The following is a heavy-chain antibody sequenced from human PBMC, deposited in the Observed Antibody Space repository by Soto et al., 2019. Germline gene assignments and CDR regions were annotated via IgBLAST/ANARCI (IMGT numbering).Heavy chain of an antibody. Sequence: SETLSLTCTVSGGFISSYYWSWIRQPPGKGLEWIGYIYYSGSTNYNPSLKSRVTISVDTSKNQFSLKLSSVTAADTAVYYCARGNFIVVVPAAGNYGMDVWGQGTTVTVSS. J-gene: IGHJ6*02. CDR2: IYYSGST. D-gene: IGHD2-2*01. V-gene: IGHV4-59*01. CDR3: ARGNFIVVVPAAGNYGMDV. CDR1: GGFISSYY.